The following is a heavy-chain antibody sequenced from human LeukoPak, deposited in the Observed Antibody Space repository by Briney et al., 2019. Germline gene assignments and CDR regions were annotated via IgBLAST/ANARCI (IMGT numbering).Heavy chain of an antibody. D-gene: IGHD3-3*01. J-gene: IGHJ6*02. V-gene: IGHV1-18*01. CDR2: ISAYNGNT. CDR3: ARDDFWSGSSSMDV. CDR1: GYTFTSYG. Sequence: ASVKVSCKASGYTFTSYGISWVRQAPGQGLEWMGWISAYNGNTNYAQKLQGRVTMTTDTSTSTAYMEPRSLRSDDTAVYYCARDDFWSGSSSMDVWGQGTTVTVSS.